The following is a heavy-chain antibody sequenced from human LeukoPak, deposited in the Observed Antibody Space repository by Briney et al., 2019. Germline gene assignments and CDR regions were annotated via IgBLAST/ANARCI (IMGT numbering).Heavy chain of an antibody. J-gene: IGHJ4*02. D-gene: IGHD3-10*01. Sequence: PGGSLRLSYAASGFTFTNYAMTWVRQAPGKGLEWVSSMSNSGDKTYYAESVKGRFTISRDNSKSTLYLQMNSVEAEDTAVYYCAKSRGSATYYRGNDYWGQGTLVTVSS. V-gene: IGHV3-23*01. CDR1: GFTFTNYA. CDR3: AKSRGSATYYRGNDY. CDR2: MSNSGDKT.